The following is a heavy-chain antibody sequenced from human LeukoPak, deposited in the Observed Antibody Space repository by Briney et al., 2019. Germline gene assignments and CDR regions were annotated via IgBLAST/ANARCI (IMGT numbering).Heavy chain of an antibody. D-gene: IGHD1-26*01. Sequence: GGSLRLSCAASGFTFSNSWMAWVRQAPGRGLQWVANINRDGSTKHYADSLKGRFTISRDNPKNSLYLQMNNLRADDTAVYYCTRDTEGSLDYWGQGILVTVAS. CDR1: GFTFSNSW. V-gene: IGHV3-7*01. CDR2: INRDGSTK. J-gene: IGHJ4*02. CDR3: TRDTEGSLDY.